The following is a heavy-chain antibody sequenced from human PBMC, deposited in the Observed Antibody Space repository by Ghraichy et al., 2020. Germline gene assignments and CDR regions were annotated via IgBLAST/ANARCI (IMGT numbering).Heavy chain of an antibody. Sequence: SETLSLTCTVSGGSISSSSYYWGWIRQPPGKGLEWIGSIYYSGSTYYNPSLKSRVTISVDTSKNQFSLKLSSVTAADTAVYYCARHQAGSTTIDYWGQGTLVTVSS. CDR1: GGSISSSSYY. CDR2: IYYSGST. CDR3: ARHQAGSTTIDY. J-gene: IGHJ4*02. V-gene: IGHV4-39*01. D-gene: IGHD6-19*01.